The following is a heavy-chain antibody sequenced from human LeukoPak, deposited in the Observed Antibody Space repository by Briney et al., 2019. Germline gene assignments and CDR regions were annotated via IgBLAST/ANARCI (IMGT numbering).Heavy chain of an antibody. CDR3: ARGPPNWGYDY. CDR1: GYTFTSYD. V-gene: IGHV1-8*01. Sequence: ASVKVSCKASGYTFTSYDFNWVRQATGQRPEWMGWMSPNSGDTGYVQKFQDRVTMTRNTSISTAYMELSSLRSDDPAVYYCARGPPNWGYDYWGPGTLVTVSS. J-gene: IGHJ4*02. CDR2: MSPNSGDT. D-gene: IGHD7-27*01.